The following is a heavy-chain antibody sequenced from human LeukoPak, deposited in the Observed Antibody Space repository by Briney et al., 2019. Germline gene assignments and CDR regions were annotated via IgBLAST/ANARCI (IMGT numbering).Heavy chain of an antibody. J-gene: IGHJ4*02. Sequence: PSETLSLTCAVAGGSISNGGYSWSWIRQPPGKGLEWIGYIYHSGSTYYNPSLKSRVAISVDWSKNQFSLKLSSVTAADTAVYYCARAFLSYFDYWGQGTLVTVSS. CDR3: ARAFLSYFDY. V-gene: IGHV4-30-2*01. CDR2: IYHSGST. CDR1: GGSISNGGYS.